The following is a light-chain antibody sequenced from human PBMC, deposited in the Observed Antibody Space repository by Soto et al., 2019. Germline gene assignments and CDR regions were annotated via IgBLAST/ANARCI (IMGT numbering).Light chain of an antibody. CDR2: AAS. Sequence: DIQMTQSPSSLSASVGDRVTITCRASQSIDTYLNWYQRKPGKAPNVLIYAASTLQSGVPTRFSGSGSGTDFTLTISSLQPEDFGTYYCQQSYSVPRTFGLGTKVEIK. CDR1: QSIDTY. CDR3: QQSYSVPRT. V-gene: IGKV1-39*01. J-gene: IGKJ1*01.